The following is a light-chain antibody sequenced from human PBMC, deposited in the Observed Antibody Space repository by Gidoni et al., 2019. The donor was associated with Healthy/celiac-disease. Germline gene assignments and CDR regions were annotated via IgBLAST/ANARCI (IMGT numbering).Light chain of an antibody. J-gene: IGKJ4*01. CDR3: QQRSNWPLALT. V-gene: IGKV3-11*01. CDR2: DAS. CDR1: QSVSSY. Sequence: EIVLTQSPATLSLSPGERATLSCRASQSVSSYLAWYQQKPGQAPRLHIYDASNRATGIPARFSGSGSGTDFTLTISSLEPEDFAVYYCQQRSNWPLALTFGGGTKVEIK.